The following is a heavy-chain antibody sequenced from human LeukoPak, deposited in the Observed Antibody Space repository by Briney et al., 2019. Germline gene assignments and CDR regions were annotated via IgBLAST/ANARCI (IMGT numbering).Heavy chain of an antibody. V-gene: IGHV1-46*01. D-gene: IGHD4-17*01. CDR2: INSSGGRT. CDR1: GYTFISYF. J-gene: IGHJ4*02. Sequence: GASVKISCKASGYTFISYFMNWVRQAPGQGLEWMGIINSSGGRTNYAQKFEGRVIVTRDTSTSRVYMELYSLRSEDTAVYYCARGGRDYGDFLAGHWGQGTLVTVSS. CDR3: ARGGRDYGDFLAGH.